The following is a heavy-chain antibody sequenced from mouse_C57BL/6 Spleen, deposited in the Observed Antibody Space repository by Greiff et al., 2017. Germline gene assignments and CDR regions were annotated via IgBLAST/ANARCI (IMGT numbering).Heavy chain of an antibody. CDR3: ATYYSNLAWFAY. D-gene: IGHD2-5*01. CDR2: ISYDGSN. J-gene: IGHJ3*01. Sequence: EVQLQESGPGLVKPSQSLSLTCSVTGYSITSGYYWNWIRQVPGNKLEWMGYISYDGSNNYNPSLKNRISITRDTSKNQFFLKLNSVTTEDTATYYCATYYSNLAWFAYWGQGTLVTVSA. CDR1: GYSITSGYY. V-gene: IGHV3-6*01.